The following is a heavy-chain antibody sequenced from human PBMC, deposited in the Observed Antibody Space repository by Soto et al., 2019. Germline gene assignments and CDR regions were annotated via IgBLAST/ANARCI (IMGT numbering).Heavy chain of an antibody. D-gene: IGHD5-12*01. Sequence: GGSLRLSCAASGFTFSSYSMNWVRQAPGKGLEWVSYISSSSSTIYYADSVKGRFTISRDNAKNSLYMQMNSLRDEDTAVYYCARDPLIVATPRFDYWGQGTLVTVSS. CDR3: ARDPLIVATPRFDY. J-gene: IGHJ4*02. CDR2: ISSSSSTI. CDR1: GFTFSSYS. V-gene: IGHV3-48*02.